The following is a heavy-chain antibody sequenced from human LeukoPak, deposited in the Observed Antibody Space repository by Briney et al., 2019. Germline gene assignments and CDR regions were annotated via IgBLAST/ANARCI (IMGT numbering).Heavy chain of an antibody. CDR2: ISWNSGSI. D-gene: IGHD2-2*01. J-gene: IGHJ4*02. Sequence: GGSLRLSCAASGFTFDDYAMHWVRQAPGKDLEWVSGISWNSGSIGYADSVKGRFTISRDNAKNSLYLQMNSLRAEDMALYYCAKASCSSTSCYDFDYWGQGTLVTVSS. CDR3: AKASCSSTSCYDFDY. CDR1: GFTFDDYA. V-gene: IGHV3-9*03.